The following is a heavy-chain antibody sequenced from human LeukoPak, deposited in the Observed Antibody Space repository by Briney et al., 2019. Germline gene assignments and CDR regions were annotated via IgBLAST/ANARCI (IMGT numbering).Heavy chain of an antibody. D-gene: IGHD3-3*01. CDR3: ARSTYDFWSGYYHMDV. CDR2: IYTSGST. V-gene: IGHV4-61*02. J-gene: IGHJ6*03. CDR1: GGSISSGSYY. Sequence: SQTLSLTCTVSGGSISSGSYYWSWIRQPAGKGLEWIGRIYTSGSTNYNPSLKSRITISVDTSKNQFSLKLSSVTAADTAVYYCARSTYDFWSGYYHMDVWGKGTTVTVSS.